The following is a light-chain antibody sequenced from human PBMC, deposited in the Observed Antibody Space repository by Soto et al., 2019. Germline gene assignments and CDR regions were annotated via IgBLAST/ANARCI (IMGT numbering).Light chain of an antibody. V-gene: IGLV2-23*02. Sequence: QSALTQPASVSGSPGQSITISCTGTSSDVGSYNLVSWYQQHPCKAPKLIIYEVSKWPSGVSNRFSGSKSGNTASLTISGLQAEDDTDYYCCSYAGGSTHWVFGGGTKLTVL. CDR2: EVS. CDR1: SSDVGSYNL. J-gene: IGLJ3*02. CDR3: CSYAGGSTHWV.